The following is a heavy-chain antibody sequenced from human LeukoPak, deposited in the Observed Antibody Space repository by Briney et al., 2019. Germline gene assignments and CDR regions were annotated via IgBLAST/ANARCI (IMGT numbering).Heavy chain of an antibody. CDR1: GFTFDDYA. CDR2: ISWNSGSI. CDR3: AKDARGYYGSGSSLFDY. Sequence: PGGSLRLSCAASGFTFDDYAMHWVRQAPGKGLEWVSGISWNSGSIGYADSVKGRFTISRDNAKNSLYLQMNSLGAEDMALYYCAKDARGYYGSGSSLFDYWGQGTLVTVSS. D-gene: IGHD3-10*01. J-gene: IGHJ4*02. V-gene: IGHV3-9*03.